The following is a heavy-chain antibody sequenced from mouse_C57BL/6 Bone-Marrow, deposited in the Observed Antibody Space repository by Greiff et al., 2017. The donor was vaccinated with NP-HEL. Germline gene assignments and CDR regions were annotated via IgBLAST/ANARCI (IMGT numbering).Heavy chain of an antibody. J-gene: IGHJ3*01. D-gene: IGHD3-2*02. CDR3: ARLWDSSGPFAY. CDR1: GYTFTSYG. Sequence: QVQLKQSGAELARPGASVKLSCKASGYTFTSYGISWVKQRTGQGLEWIGEISPRSGNTYYNEKFKGKATLTADKSSSTAYMELRSLTSEDSAVYFCARLWDSSGPFAYWGQGTLVTVSA. V-gene: IGHV1-81*01. CDR2: ISPRSGNT.